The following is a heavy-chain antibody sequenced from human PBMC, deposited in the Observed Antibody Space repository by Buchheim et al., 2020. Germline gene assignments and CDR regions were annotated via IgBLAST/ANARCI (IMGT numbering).Heavy chain of an antibody. Sequence: EVQLVESGGGLVQPGGSLRLSCAASGFTFSSYEMNWVRQAPGKGLEWVSYISSSGSTISYADSVTGRFTISRDNAKNSLYPQMNSLRAEDTAVYYCARVRWFREFHWFDPWGQGTL. V-gene: IGHV3-48*03. CDR2: ISSSGSTI. CDR3: ARVRWFREFHWFDP. CDR1: GFTFSSYE. J-gene: IGHJ5*02. D-gene: IGHD3-10*01.